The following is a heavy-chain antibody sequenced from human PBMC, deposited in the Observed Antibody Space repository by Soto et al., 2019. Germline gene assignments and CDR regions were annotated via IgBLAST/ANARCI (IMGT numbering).Heavy chain of an antibody. CDR2: ISGSGGST. D-gene: IGHD6-13*01. Sequence: GGSLRLSCAASGSTFSSYAMSWVRQAPGKGLEWVSAISGSGGSTYYADSVKGRFTISRDNSKNTLYLQMNSLRAEDTAVYYCAGYSSSSTGAFDIWGQGTMVTVSS. J-gene: IGHJ3*02. CDR1: GSTFSSYA. V-gene: IGHV3-23*01. CDR3: AGYSSSSTGAFDI.